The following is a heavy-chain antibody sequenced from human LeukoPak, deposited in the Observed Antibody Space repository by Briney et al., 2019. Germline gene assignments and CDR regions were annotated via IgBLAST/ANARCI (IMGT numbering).Heavy chain of an antibody. Sequence: GGSLRLSCAASGFTFSRYAMHWVRQAPGKGLEWVAVIAYDGSNEYYAESVKGRFTISRDSSENTLYLEMNSLRVEDTAVYYCARVGYYSSGPFSYFDYWGQGTLVTVSS. CDR3: ARVGYYSSGPFSYFDY. J-gene: IGHJ4*02. CDR2: IAYDGSNE. CDR1: GFTFSRYA. V-gene: IGHV3-30-3*01. D-gene: IGHD3-10*01.